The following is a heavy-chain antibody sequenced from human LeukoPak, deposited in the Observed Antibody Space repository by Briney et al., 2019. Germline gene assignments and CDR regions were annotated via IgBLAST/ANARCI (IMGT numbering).Heavy chain of an antibody. Sequence: SETLSLTCAVSGGSISSYYWSWIRQPPGKGLEWIGYIYYSGSTNYNPSLKSRVTISVDTSKNQFSLKLSSVTAADTAVYYCARLGSSGWYLSFDLWGQGTLVTVSS. CDR2: IYYSGST. CDR1: GGSISSYY. V-gene: IGHV4-59*01. CDR3: ARLGSSGWYLSFDL. J-gene: IGHJ4*02. D-gene: IGHD6-19*01.